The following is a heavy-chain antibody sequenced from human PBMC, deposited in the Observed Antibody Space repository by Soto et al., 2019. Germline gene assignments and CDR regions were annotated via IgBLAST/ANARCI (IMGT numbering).Heavy chain of an antibody. D-gene: IGHD5-18*01. CDR2: IHYNGNT. CDR1: GDSISSYS. CDR3: AGVEKRGRRIQPHDY. J-gene: IGHJ4*02. V-gene: IGHV4-59*01. Sequence: GTLSLTCTVSGDSISSYSRSWIRQPPGKGLEWIGNIHYNGNTKYSPSRKSRVTMSVATSKNHFTLKLISVTTADTPVYFCAGVEKRGRRIQPHDYWGRGSLDTGSS.